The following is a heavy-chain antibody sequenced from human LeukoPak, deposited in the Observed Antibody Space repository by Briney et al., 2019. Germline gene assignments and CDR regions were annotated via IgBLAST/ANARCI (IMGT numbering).Heavy chain of an antibody. CDR3: AGPGRTGTTSWYYYYYMDV. Sequence: GGSLRLSCAASGFTFSTYGMSWVRQAPGKGLEWVSAISGSGGSTYYADSVKGRFTISRDNSKNTLYLQMNSLRAEDTAVYYCAGPGRTGTTSWYYYYYMDVWGKGTTVTISS. V-gene: IGHV3-23*01. CDR1: GFTFSTYG. J-gene: IGHJ6*03. CDR2: ISGSGGST. D-gene: IGHD1-1*01.